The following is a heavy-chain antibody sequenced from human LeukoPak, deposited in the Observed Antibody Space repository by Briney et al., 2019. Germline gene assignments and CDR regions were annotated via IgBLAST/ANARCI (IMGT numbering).Heavy chain of an antibody. J-gene: IGHJ5*02. D-gene: IGHD3-3*01. CDR3: ARRPGITIFGVVIENWFDP. V-gene: IGHV4-34*01. CDR1: GGSFSGYY. CDR2: INHSGST. Sequence: SETLSLTCAVYGGSFSGYYWSWIRQPPGKGLEWIGEINHSGSTNYNPSLKSRVTISADTSKNQFSLKLSSVTAADTAVYYCARRPGITIFGVVIENWFDPWGQGTLDTVSS.